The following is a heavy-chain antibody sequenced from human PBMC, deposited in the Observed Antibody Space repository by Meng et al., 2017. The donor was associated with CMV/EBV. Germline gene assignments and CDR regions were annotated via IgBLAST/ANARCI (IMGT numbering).Heavy chain of an antibody. CDR1: GFTFSDYY. CDR2: ISSSGSTI. Sequence: GESLKISCAASGFTFSDYYMSWIRQAPGKGLEWVSYISSSGSTIYYADSVKGRFTISRDNAKNSLYLQMNSLRAEDTAVYYCARDKGCSSTSCYALDYLGMDGGGKG. D-gene: IGHD2-2*01. V-gene: IGHV3-11*04. CDR3: ARDKGCSSTSCYALDYLGMDG. J-gene: IGHJ6*04.